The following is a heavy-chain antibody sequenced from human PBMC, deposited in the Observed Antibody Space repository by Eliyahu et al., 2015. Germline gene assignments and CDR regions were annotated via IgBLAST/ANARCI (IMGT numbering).Heavy chain of an antibody. J-gene: IGHJ4*02. V-gene: IGHV2-26*01. D-gene: IGHD3-9*01. CDR2: IFSNDEK. CDR1: GFSLSNAXMG. Sequence: QVTLKESGPVLVKPTETLTLTCTVSGFSLSNAXMGVSWIRQPPGKALEWLAHIFSNDEKSYSTSLKSRLTISKDTSKSQVVLTMTNMDPVDTATYYCARALRYYDILTGYYNEGVDYWGQGTLVTVSS. CDR3: ARALRYYDILTGYYNEGVDY.